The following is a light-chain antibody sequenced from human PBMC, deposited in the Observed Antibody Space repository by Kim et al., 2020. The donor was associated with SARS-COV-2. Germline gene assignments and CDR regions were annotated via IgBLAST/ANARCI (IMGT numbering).Light chain of an antibody. J-gene: IGLJ3*02. Sequence: GKTVTISCTRSSGSIASNYVQWYQQRPGSAPTTVIFEDNQRPSGVPDRFSGSIDSSSNSASLTISGLKTEDEADYYCQSYDSNNQVFGGGTQLTVL. CDR3: QSYDSNNQV. V-gene: IGLV6-57*03. CDR2: EDN. CDR1: SGSIASNY.